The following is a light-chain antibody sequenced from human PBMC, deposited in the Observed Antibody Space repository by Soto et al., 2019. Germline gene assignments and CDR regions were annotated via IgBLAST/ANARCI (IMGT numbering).Light chain of an antibody. J-gene: IGKJ1*01. Sequence: EIVMTQSPGTLSLSPGERATLSCRATHSISSSLAWYQQKPGQAPRLLIYGASTRATGIPARFSGSGSGTEFTLTINSLQSEDFAVYYCQQYNNWWTFGQGTKVDIK. V-gene: IGKV3-15*01. CDR1: HSISSS. CDR2: GAS. CDR3: QQYNNWWT.